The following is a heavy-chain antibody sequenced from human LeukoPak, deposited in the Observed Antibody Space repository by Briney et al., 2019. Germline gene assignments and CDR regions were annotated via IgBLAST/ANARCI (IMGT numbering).Heavy chain of an antibody. Sequence: GESLKISCKGSGYSFTNYWIAWVRQMPGKGLEWMGIIDPGDSDTRYSPSFQGQVTISADKSISTAYLQWSSLKASDTAMYYCARQDTAMVTGVDYWGQGTLVTVSS. CDR1: GYSFTNYW. CDR3: ARQDTAMVTGVDY. J-gene: IGHJ4*02. V-gene: IGHV5-51*01. CDR2: IDPGDSDT. D-gene: IGHD5-18*01.